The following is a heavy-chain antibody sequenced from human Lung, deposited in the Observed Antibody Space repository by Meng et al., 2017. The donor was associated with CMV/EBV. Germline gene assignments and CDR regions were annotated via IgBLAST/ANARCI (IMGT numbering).Heavy chain of an antibody. Sequence: SVKVSXKASGGTFSSYAISWVRQAPGQGLEWMGGIIPILGIANYAQKFQGRVTITADKSTSTAYMELRSLRSEDTAVYYCARAFDSNYDYYYYGMDVWGQGTTVTVSS. D-gene: IGHD4-11*01. V-gene: IGHV1-69*10. CDR3: ARAFDSNYDYYYYGMDV. CDR2: IIPILGIA. J-gene: IGHJ6*02. CDR1: GGTFSSYA.